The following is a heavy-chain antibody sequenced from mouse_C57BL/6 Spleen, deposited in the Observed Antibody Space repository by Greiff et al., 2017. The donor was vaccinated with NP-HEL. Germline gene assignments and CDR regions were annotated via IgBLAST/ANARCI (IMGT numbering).Heavy chain of an antibody. D-gene: IGHD2-4*01. V-gene: IGHV2-2*01. CDR1: GFSLTSYG. J-gene: IGHJ4*01. Sequence: VQLQQSGPGLVQPSQSLSITCTVSGFSLTSYGVHWVRQSPGKGLEWLGVIWRGGSTDYNAAFISRLSISKDNSKSQVFFKMNSLQADDTAIYYCASDYVYAMDYWGQGTSVTVSS. CDR3: ASDYVYAMDY. CDR2: IWRGGST.